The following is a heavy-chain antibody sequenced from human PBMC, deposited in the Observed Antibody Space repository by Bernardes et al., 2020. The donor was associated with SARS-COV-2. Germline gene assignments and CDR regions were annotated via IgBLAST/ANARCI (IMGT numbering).Heavy chain of an antibody. V-gene: IGHV1-2*02. CDR3: ARSVLCAFDI. CDR2: IDPNSGGT. CDR1: GYTFTAYY. D-gene: IGHD6-6*01. Sequence: ASVKVSCKASGYTFTAYYMHWVRQAPGQGLEWMGWIDPNSGGTKCTQKFQGRVTMTRDTSISTAYMELSRLRSDDTAVYYCARSVLCAFDIWGQGTMVTVSS. J-gene: IGHJ3*02.